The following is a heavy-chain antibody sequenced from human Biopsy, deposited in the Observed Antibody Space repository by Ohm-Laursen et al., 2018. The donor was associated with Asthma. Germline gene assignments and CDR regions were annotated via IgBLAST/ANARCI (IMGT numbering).Heavy chain of an antibody. J-gene: IGHJ4*02. CDR2: IYWIDDK. D-gene: IGHD1-14*01. CDR3: TRHNDY. CDR1: GFSLKIGAVG. V-gene: IGHV2-70*13. Sequence: PTQTLTLTCTFSGFSLKIGAVGVGWIRQPPGKAPECLAVIYWIDDKFYSTSLRTRLTISKGSSEDQVVLTMTNMGPVDTATYYCTRHNDYWGPGILVTVSS.